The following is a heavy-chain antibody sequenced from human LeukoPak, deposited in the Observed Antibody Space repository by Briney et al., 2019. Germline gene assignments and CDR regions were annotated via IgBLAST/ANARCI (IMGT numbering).Heavy chain of an antibody. J-gene: IGHJ6*04. D-gene: IGHD3-3*01. CDR1: GFTVSSNS. CDR2: IYSDNT. CDR3: AKDSRYDFWSGYYPDV. Sequence: GGSLRLSCTVSGFTVSSNSMSWVRQAPGKGLEWVSFIYSDNTHYSDSVKGRFTISRDNSKNTLYLQMNSLRAEDTAVYYCAKDSRYDFWSGYYPDVWGKGTTVTVSS. V-gene: IGHV3-53*01.